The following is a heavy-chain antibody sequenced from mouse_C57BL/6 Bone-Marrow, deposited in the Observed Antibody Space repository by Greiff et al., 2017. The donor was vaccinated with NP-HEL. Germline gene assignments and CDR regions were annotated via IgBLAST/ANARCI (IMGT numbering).Heavy chain of an antibody. Sequence: EVKLVESGGGLVQPKGSLKLSCAASGFSFNTYAMNWVLQAPGKGLEWVARIRSKSNNYATYYADSVKDRFTISRDDSESMLYLQMNNLKTEDTAMYYCVRQGLRRFAYWGQGTLVTVSA. CDR2: IRSKSNNYAT. CDR1: GFSFNTYA. D-gene: IGHD2-4*01. J-gene: IGHJ3*01. CDR3: VRQGLRRFAY. V-gene: IGHV10-1*01.